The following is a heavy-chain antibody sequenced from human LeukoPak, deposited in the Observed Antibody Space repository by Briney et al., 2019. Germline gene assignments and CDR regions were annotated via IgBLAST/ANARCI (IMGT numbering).Heavy chain of an antibody. Sequence: GGSLRLSCAASGFTFSNAWMSWVRQAPGKGLEWVGRIKSKTDGGTTDYAAPVKGRFTISRDNSKNTLYLQMNSLRAEDTAVYYCYTYDTELYDAFDIWGQGTMVTVSS. CDR2: IKSKTDGGTT. CDR3: YTYDTELYDAFDI. D-gene: IGHD3-22*01. CDR1: GFTFSNAW. V-gene: IGHV3-15*01. J-gene: IGHJ3*02.